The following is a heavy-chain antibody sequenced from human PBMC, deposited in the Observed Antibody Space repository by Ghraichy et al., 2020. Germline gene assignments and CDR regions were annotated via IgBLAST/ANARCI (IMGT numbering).Heavy chain of an antibody. V-gene: IGHV3-7*04. Sequence: GGSLRLSCAASAFTIGNFWMSWVRQAPGKGLEWVANIKQGGDEQYYVDSVKGRFTISRDNSKNSLYLQMNSLRPEDTAVYYCARNYHWGWDLWGQGTLVTVSS. CDR1: AFTIGNFW. CDR3: ARNYHWGWDL. D-gene: IGHD7-27*01. CDR2: IKQGGDEQ. J-gene: IGHJ4*02.